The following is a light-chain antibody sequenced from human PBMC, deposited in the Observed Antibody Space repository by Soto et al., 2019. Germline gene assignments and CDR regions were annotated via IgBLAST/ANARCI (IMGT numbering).Light chain of an antibody. J-gene: IGKJ2*01. CDR3: MQGTHWPPYT. CDR2: KVS. Sequence: DVVLTQSPLSLPVTLGQPASISCRSSQSLVHSDGSTYLSWFHQRPGQSPRRLIYKVSNRDSGVPDRFSGSGSCTDFTLKISRVEAEDVGVYYCMQGTHWPPYTFGQGTKVEIK. CDR1: QSLVHSDGSTY. V-gene: IGKV2-30*02.